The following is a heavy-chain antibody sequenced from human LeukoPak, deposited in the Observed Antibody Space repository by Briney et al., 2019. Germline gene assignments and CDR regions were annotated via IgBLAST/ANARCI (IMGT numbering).Heavy chain of an antibody. Sequence: GGTLRLSCAASGFTFSNYDMSWVRQAPGKGLEWVSAISGSGGTTYYADSVKGRFTISRDNSKNTLYLQMNSLRAEDTAVYYCAKDVPGYSYGTFDYWGQGTLVTVSS. D-gene: IGHD5-18*01. V-gene: IGHV3-23*01. CDR3: AKDVPGYSYGTFDY. J-gene: IGHJ4*02. CDR2: ISGSGGTT. CDR1: GFTFSNYD.